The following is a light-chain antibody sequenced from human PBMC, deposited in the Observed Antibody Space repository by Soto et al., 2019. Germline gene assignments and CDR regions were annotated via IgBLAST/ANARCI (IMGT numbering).Light chain of an antibody. V-gene: IGLV2-23*02. J-gene: IGLJ2*01. CDR2: EVS. CDR3: CSYAGSSTFLV. CDR1: SSDVGSYNL. Sequence: QSVLAQPASVSGSHGQSITISCTGTSSDVGSYNLVSWYQQHPGKAPKLMIYEVSKRPSGVSNRFSGSKSGNTASLTISGLQAEDEADYYCCSYAGSSTFLVFGGGTKVTVL.